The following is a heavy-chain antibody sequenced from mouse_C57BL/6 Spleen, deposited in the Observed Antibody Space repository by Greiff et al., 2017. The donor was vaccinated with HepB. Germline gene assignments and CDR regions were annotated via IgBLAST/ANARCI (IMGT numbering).Heavy chain of an antibody. D-gene: IGHD2-4*01. CDR3: TRGDYDYLYYYAMDY. V-gene: IGHV1-15*01. CDR1: GYTFTDYE. Sequence: QVQLQQSGAELVRPGASVTLSCKASGYTFTDYEMHWVKQTPVHGLEWIGAIDPETGGTAYNQKFKGKAILTAYKSSSTAYMELRSLTSEDSAVYYCTRGDYDYLYYYAMDYWGQGTSVTVSS. J-gene: IGHJ4*01. CDR2: IDPETGGT.